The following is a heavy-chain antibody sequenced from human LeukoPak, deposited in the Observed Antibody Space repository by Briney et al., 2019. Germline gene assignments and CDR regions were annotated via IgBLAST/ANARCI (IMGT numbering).Heavy chain of an antibody. CDR2: ISGSGGST. D-gene: IGHD3-9*01. CDR1: GFTFSSYG. Sequence: GGSLRLSCAASGFTFSSYGMSWVRQAPGKGLEWVSAISGSGGSTYYADSVKGRFTISRDNSKNTLYLQMNSLRAEDTAVYYCAKGVGTYYDILTGYYPVAFDIWGQGTMVTVSS. V-gene: IGHV3-23*01. J-gene: IGHJ3*02. CDR3: AKGVGTYYDILTGYYPVAFDI.